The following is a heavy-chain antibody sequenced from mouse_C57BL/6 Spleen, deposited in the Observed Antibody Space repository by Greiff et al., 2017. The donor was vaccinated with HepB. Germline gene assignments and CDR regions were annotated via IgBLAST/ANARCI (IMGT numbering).Heavy chain of an antibody. CDR1: GFTFSGYS. CDR2: IGGGGGNT. CDR3: ARLGDYVVDY. V-gene: IGHV5-9*01. Sequence: EVQLVEPGGGLVKPGGSLKLSCAASGFTFSGYSMSWVRQTPEKRLEWVATIGGGGGNTYYPDSVKGRFTFSRDNAKDTLYPQMSSLRSEETALYYCARLGDYVVDYWGQGTSVTVSS. J-gene: IGHJ4*01.